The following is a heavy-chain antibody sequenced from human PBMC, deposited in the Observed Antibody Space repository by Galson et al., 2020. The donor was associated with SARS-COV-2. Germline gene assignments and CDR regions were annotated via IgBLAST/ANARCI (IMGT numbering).Heavy chain of an antibody. CDR1: GYTLTELS. Sequence: ASVKVSCKVSGYTLTELSMHWVRQAPGRGLEWMGGFDPEDGETIYAQKFQGRVTMTEDTSTDTAYMELSSLRSEDTAVYYCATAPVGHCTNGVCCTYCANWFDPWGQGTLVTVSS. CDR2: FDPEDGET. V-gene: IGHV1-24*01. CDR3: ATAPVGHCTNGVCCTYCANWFDP. D-gene: IGHD2-8*01. J-gene: IGHJ5*02.